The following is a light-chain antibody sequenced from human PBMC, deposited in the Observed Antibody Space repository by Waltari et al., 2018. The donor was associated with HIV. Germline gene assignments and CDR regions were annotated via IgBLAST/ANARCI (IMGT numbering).Light chain of an antibody. CDR1: SHNIGTNT. J-gene: IGLJ3*02. V-gene: IGLV1-44*01. Sequence: QSVLTQPPSASGTPGQRVTISSSGSSHNIGTNTVNWYRQVPGKAPHLLIYSTNLRSPGVPDRFSGSKSDTSASLAISGLQSEDEADYYCAVWDPTLGGWVFGGGTKVTVL. CDR2: STN. CDR3: AVWDPTLGGWV.